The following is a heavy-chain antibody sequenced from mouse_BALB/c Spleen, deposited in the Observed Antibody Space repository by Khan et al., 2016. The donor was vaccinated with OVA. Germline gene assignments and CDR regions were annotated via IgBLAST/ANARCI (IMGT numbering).Heavy chain of an antibody. Sequence: EVKLLESRPGLVKPSQSLSLTCTVTCYSITSDYAWNWIRQFPGNKLEWMGYISYSGNTKYNPSLKSRISITRDTSKNQFFLQLNSVTIYDTATYYCARIYGGDFDYWGQGTTLTVSS. D-gene: IGHD1-1*01. CDR3: ARIYGGDFDY. J-gene: IGHJ2*01. CDR1: CYSITSDYA. CDR2: ISYSGNT. V-gene: IGHV3-2*02.